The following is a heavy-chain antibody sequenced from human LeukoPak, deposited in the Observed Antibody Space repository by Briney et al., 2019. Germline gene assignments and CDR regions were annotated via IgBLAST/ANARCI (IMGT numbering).Heavy chain of an antibody. CDR2: TSGSGATT. D-gene: IGHD3-10*01. Sequence: GGSLRLSCAASGFTFSSYAMSWVRQAPGKGLERVSGTSGSGATTYYADSVKGRFTISRDNSKNTLYLQMNSLRAEDTAVYYCAKDLGEFLVGAFDIWGQGTMVTVSS. V-gene: IGHV3-23*01. CDR3: AKDLGEFLVGAFDI. CDR1: GFTFSSYA. J-gene: IGHJ3*02.